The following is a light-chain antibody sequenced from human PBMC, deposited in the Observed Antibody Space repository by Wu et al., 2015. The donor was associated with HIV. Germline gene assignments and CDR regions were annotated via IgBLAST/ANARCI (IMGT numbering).Light chain of an antibody. CDR1: QGISSY. J-gene: IGKJ2*01. Sequence: AMRMTQSPSSLSASTGDRVTITCRASQGISSYLAWYQQKPGKTPKLLIYAASTLQSGVPSRFSGSGSGTDFTLTISCLQSEDFATYYCQQYYSYPPMYTFGQGTKLAIK. CDR2: AAS. V-gene: IGKV1-8*01. CDR3: QQYYSYPPMYT.